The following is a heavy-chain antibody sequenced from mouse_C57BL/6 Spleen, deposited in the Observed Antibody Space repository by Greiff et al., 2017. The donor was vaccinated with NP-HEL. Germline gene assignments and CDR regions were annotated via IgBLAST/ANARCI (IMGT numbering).Heavy chain of an antibody. J-gene: IGHJ1*03. Sequence: QVQLQQPGAELVMPGASVKLSCKASGYTFTSYWMHWVKQRPGQGLEWIGEIDPSDSYTNYNQKFKGKSTLTVDKSSSTAYMQLSSLTSEDSAVYYCARSGGPHGYFDVWGTGTTVTVSS. V-gene: IGHV1-69*01. D-gene: IGHD3-1*01. CDR2: IDPSDSYT. CDR1: GYTFTSYW. CDR3: ARSGGPHGYFDV.